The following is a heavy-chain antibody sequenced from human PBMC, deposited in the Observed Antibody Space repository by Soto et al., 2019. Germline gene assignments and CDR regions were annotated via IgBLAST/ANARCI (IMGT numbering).Heavy chain of an antibody. V-gene: IGHV4-39*02. J-gene: IGHJ3*02. D-gene: IGHD1-26*01. CDR1: GPSISSSTYY. CDR2: VYYSENT. CDR3: ARPQFSGTYNDTFNI. Sequence: SETLSLTCTVSGPSISSSTYYWGWIRQPPGKGLEWIGSVYYSENTYYNPSLKSRVTISVDTSKNLFSLKLTSVTAADTAMYYCARPQFSGTYNDTFNIWGQGTMVT.